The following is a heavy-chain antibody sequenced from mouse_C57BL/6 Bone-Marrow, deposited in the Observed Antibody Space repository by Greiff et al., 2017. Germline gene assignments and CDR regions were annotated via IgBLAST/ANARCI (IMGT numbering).Heavy chain of an antibody. V-gene: IGHV1-64*01. CDR1: GYTFTSYW. CDR3: ARSSTGSSPLGY. J-gene: IGHJ2*01. Sequence: QVQLQQPGAELVKPGASVKLSCKASGYTFTSYWMHWVKQRPGQGLEWIGMIHPNSGSTNYNEKFKSKATLTVDKSSSTAYMQLSSLTSEDSAVYYCARSSTGSSPLGYWGQGTTLTISS. D-gene: IGHD1-1*01. CDR2: IHPNSGST.